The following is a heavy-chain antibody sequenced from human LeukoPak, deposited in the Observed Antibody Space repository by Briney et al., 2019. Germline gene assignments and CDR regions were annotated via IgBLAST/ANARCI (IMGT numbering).Heavy chain of an antibody. CDR1: GYTFTSYD. D-gene: IGHD6-6*01. CDR3: ARIKQLGSKDYFDY. V-gene: IGHV1-18*01. Sequence: ASVKVSCKASGYTFTSYDINWVRQAPGQGLEWMKWISAYNGNTNYAQKLQGRVTMTTDTSTSTAYMELRSLRSDDTAVYYCARIKQLGSKDYFDYWGQGTLVTVSS. J-gene: IGHJ4*02. CDR2: ISAYNGNT.